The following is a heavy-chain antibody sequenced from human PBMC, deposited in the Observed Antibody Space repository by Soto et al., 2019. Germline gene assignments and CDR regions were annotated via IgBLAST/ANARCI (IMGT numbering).Heavy chain of an antibody. CDR1: GGTFSSYT. D-gene: IGHD6-19*01. CDR2: IIPILGIA. J-gene: IGHJ1*01. Sequence: QVQLVQSGAEVKKPGSSVKVSCKASGGTFSSYTISWVRQAPGQGLEWMGRIIPILGIANYAQKFQGRVTITADKSTSTAYMELSSLRSEDTAVYYCASPIAVAGAEYFQHWGQGTLVTVSS. CDR3: ASPIAVAGAEYFQH. V-gene: IGHV1-69*02.